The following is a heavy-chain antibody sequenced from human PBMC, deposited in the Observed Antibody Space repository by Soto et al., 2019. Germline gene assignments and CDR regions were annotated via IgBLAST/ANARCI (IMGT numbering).Heavy chain of an antibody. V-gene: IGHV3-48*01. CDR2: ISSSSSTI. CDR3: ASLGVAATGY. CDR1: GFTFSSYS. J-gene: IGHJ4*02. Sequence: GSLRLSCAASGFTFSSYSMNWVRQAPGKGLEWVSYISSSSSTIYYADSVKGRFTISRDNAKYSLYLQMNSLRAEDTAVYYCASLGVAATGYWGQGTLVTVSS. D-gene: IGHD2-15*01.